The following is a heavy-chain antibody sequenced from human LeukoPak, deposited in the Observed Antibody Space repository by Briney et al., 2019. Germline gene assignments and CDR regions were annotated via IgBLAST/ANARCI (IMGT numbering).Heavy chain of an antibody. D-gene: IGHD3-10*01. Sequence: PGRSLRLSCAASGFTFSSYGMHWVRQAPGKGLEWVAVISYDGSNKYYADSVKGRFTISRDNSKNTLYLQMNSLRAEDTAVYYCAKGYYGSGGPFDYWGQGTLVTVSS. CDR3: AKGYYGSGGPFDY. CDR2: ISYDGSNK. J-gene: IGHJ4*02. CDR1: GFTFSSYG. V-gene: IGHV3-30*18.